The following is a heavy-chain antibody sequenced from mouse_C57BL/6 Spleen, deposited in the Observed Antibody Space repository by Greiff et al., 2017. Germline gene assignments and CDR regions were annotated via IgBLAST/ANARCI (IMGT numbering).Heavy chain of an antibody. CDR2: IHPNSGST. CDR3: AREGGNLPFDY. V-gene: IGHV1-64*01. Sequence: QVQLQQPGAELVKPGASVKLSCKASGYTFTSYWMHWVKQRPGQGLEWIGMIHPNSGSTNYNEKFKSKATLTVDKSSSTAYMRLSSLTSEDSAVYYCAREGGNLPFDYWGKGTTLTVSS. CDR1: GYTFTSYW. J-gene: IGHJ2*01. D-gene: IGHD2-1*01.